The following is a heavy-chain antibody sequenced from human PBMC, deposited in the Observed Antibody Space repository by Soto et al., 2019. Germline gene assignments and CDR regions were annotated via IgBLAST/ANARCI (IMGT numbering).Heavy chain of an antibody. D-gene: IGHD2-8*01. Sequence: QGHLVQSGAEVKKPGASVKVSCKTSAYTFTRYGISWVRQAPGQGLEWMGWISGYNGDTNYAQNLQDRVTMTIDTSTTTAYMERRSLTSDDTAVYYCAKNGQPPYYYYGLDVWGQGTTVTVSS. CDR1: AYTFTRYG. V-gene: IGHV1-18*01. J-gene: IGHJ6*02. CDR3: AKNGQPPYYYYGLDV. CDR2: ISGYNGDT.